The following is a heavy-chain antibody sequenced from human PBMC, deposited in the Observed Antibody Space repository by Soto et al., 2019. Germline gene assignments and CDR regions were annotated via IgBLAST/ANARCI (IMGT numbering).Heavy chain of an antibody. CDR1: GDSVSSNSAT. CDR2: TYYRSKWSN. Sequence: PSQTLPLTCAISGDSVSSNSATWDWIRKSPSRGLEWPGRTYYRSKWSNDYAVSVKGRITINPDTSNNQFSLHLNSVTPDDTAVYYCARLIGNSWLDSWGQGTLVTVSS. V-gene: IGHV6-1*01. CDR3: ARLIGNSWLDS. D-gene: IGHD3-16*01. J-gene: IGHJ5*01.